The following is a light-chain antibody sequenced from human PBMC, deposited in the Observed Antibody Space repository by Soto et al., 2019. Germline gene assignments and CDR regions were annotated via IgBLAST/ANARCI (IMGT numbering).Light chain of an antibody. CDR3: QQYYTTSGT. Sequence: DIVMTQSPDSLAVSLGERATINCKSSQRVLYSSNNKNYLAWYQQKPRQPPKLLIYWASTRESGVPDRFSGSGSGTDFTLTISSLQAEDVAVYYCQQYYTTSGTFGQGTKLEIK. V-gene: IGKV4-1*01. J-gene: IGKJ2*02. CDR2: WAS. CDR1: QRVLYSSNNKNY.